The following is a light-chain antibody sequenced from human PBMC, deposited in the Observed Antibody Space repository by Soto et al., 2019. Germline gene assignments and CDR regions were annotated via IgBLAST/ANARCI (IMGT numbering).Light chain of an antibody. CDR1: QTISSW. CDR2: DAS. CDR3: QQYDSYSSGP. J-gene: IGKJ1*01. V-gene: IGKV1-5*01. Sequence: DIQMTQSPSTLSASVRDRVTITCRASQTISSWLAWYQQKPGKAPKVLIFDASSLKTGVPSRFSGSGSGTEFTLTISNLQPDDFATYYCQQYDSYSSGPFGQGTKVDIK.